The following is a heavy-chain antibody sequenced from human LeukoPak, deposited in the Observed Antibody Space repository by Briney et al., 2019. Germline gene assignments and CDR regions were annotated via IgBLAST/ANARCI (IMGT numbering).Heavy chain of an antibody. J-gene: IGHJ4*02. CDR2: FDPEDGET. CDR1: GYTLTELS. CDR3: ATKPPYYVVGSFDY. Sequence: GASVKVSCKVSGYTLTELSMHWVRQAPGKGLEWMGGFDPEDGETIYAQRFQGRVTMTEDTSTDTAYMELSSLRSEDTAVYYCATKPPYYVVGSFDYWGQGTLVTVSS. V-gene: IGHV1-24*01. D-gene: IGHD3-10*02.